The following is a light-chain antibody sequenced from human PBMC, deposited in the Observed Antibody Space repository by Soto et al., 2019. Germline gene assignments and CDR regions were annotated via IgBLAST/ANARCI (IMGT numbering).Light chain of an antibody. Sequence: EIVLTQSPATLSLSPGERATLSCRASQIVSSYLAWYQQKPGQAPRLLIYDASNRATGIPARFSGSGSGTDFTLTISSLEPEDFAVYYCQQRSNWPPYTCGQGTKLEIK. V-gene: IGKV3-11*01. CDR3: QQRSNWPPYT. CDR2: DAS. J-gene: IGKJ2*01. CDR1: QIVSSY.